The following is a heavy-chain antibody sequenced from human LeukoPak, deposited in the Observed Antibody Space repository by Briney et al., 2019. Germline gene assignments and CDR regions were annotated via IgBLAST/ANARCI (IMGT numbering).Heavy chain of an antibody. CDR2: ISAYNGNI. Sequence: ASVKVSCKASGYTFTSYGISWVRQAPGQGLEWMGWISAYNGNINYAQKLQGRVTMTTDTSTSTAYMELRSLRSDDTAVYYCARGRDRYCTNGVCEDYWGQGTLVTVSS. V-gene: IGHV1-18*01. CDR3: ARGRDRYCTNGVCEDY. J-gene: IGHJ4*02. D-gene: IGHD2-8*01. CDR1: GYTFTSYG.